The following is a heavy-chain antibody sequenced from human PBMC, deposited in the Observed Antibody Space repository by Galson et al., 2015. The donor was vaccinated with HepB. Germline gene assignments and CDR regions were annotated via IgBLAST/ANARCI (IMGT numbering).Heavy chain of an antibody. CDR2: ITPSGDNP. CDR3: AKVFPEKTDGWYRQALYYFDS. V-gene: IGHV3-23*01. CDR1: GFTFSYYA. Sequence: SLRLSCAASGFTFSYYAMSWVRQAPGKGLEWVSAITPSGDNPYSADSMKGRFTISRDNSQNTLFLQINSLRVDDTAMYFCAKVFPEKTDGWYRQALYYFDSWGQGTRVTVSS. J-gene: IGHJ4*02. D-gene: IGHD6-19*01.